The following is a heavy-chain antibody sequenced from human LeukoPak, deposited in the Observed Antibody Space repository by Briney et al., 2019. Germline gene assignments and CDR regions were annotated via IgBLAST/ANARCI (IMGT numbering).Heavy chain of an antibody. V-gene: IGHV4-59*01. Sequence: PSETLSLTCAVYGGSFSGYYWSWIRQPPGKGLGWIGYIYYSGSTNYNPSLKSRVTISVDTSKNQFSLKLSSVTAADTAVYYCARDLGATGDYWGQGTLVTVSS. J-gene: IGHJ4*02. D-gene: IGHD1-26*01. CDR1: GGSFSGYY. CDR2: IYYSGST. CDR3: ARDLGATGDY.